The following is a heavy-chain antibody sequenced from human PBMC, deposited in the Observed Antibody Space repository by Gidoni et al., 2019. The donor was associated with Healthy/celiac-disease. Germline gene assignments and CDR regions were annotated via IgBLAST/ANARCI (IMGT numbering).Heavy chain of an antibody. D-gene: IGHD5-18*01. CDR3: ARELAQLWGSNDYYYYYMDV. J-gene: IGHJ6*03. V-gene: IGHV1-69*01. CDR2: IIPIFGTA. CDR1: GGTFSSYA. Sequence: QVQLVQSGAEVKKPGSSVKVSCKASGGTFSSYAISWVRQAPGQGLEWMGGIIPIFGTANYAQKFQGRVTITADESTSTAYMELSSLRSEDTAVYYCARELAQLWGSNDYYYYYMDVWGKGTTVTVSS.